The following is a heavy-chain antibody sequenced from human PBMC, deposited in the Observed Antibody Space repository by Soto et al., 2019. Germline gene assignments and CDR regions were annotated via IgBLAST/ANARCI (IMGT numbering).Heavy chain of an antibody. V-gene: IGHV3-30*18. Sequence: QVQLVESGGGVVQAGGSLRLSCAVSGITFSKYGMHWVRQAPVKGLERVAVVSYDGNSEFYAASVTGRFANSRDNSKNTLYLQMNSLRVDDTAVYYCAKDRDYGGVASYFAYWGRGTLVSVSS. CDR3: AKDRDYGGVASYFAY. D-gene: IGHD4-17*01. CDR1: GITFSKYG. CDR2: VSYDGNSE. J-gene: IGHJ4*02.